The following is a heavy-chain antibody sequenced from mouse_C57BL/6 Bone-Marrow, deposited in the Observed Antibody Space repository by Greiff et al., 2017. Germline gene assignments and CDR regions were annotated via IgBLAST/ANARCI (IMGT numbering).Heavy chain of an antibody. Sequence: VQLQQSGTVLARPGASVKMSCKTSGYTFTSYWMHWVKQRPGQGLEWIGAIYPGNSDTSYNQKFKGKANLTAVTSASTAYMELSSLTNEDSAVYYCTKGYYAYDEAMDYWGQGTSVTVSS. J-gene: IGHJ4*01. CDR3: TKGYYAYDEAMDY. CDR1: GYTFTSYW. V-gene: IGHV1-5*01. D-gene: IGHD2-3*01. CDR2: IYPGNSDT.